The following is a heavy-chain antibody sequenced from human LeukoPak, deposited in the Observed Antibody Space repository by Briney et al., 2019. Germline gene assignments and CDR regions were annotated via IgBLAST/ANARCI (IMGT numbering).Heavy chain of an antibody. CDR3: AREYSSSYFDY. CDR1: GFTFSSYG. D-gene: IGHD6-6*01. J-gene: IGHJ4*02. Sequence: GRSLRLSCAASGFTFSSYGMHWVRQAPGKGLEGVAVIWSDGNNKYYADSVKGRFTISRDNSKNTLYLQMNSLRAEDTAVYYCAREYSSSYFDYWGQGTLVTVSS. CDR2: IWSDGNNK. V-gene: IGHV3-33*01.